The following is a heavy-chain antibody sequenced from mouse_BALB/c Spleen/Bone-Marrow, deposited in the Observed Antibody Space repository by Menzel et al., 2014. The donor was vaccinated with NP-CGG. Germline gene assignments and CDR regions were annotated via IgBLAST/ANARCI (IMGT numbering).Heavy chain of an antibody. J-gene: IGHJ4*01. Sequence: VKLVESGAELARPGASVKMSCRASGYTFTTYTMHWVKQRPGQDLEWIGYINPSSGYTYYNQKFKDKATLTADKSSSAAYLQLSSLTSEDSAVYYCARVYGNYDAMDYWGQGTSVTVSS. CDR2: INPSSGYT. V-gene: IGHV1-4*01. CDR3: ARVYGNYDAMDY. D-gene: IGHD2-1*01. CDR1: GYTFTTYT.